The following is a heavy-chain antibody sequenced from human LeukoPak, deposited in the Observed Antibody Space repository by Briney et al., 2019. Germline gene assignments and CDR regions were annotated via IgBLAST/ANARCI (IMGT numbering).Heavy chain of an antibody. CDR3: ARVRCSSTSCPWGVDY. CDR1: GFTFSSYG. Sequence: GGSLRLSCAASGFTFSSYGMHWVRQAPGKGLEWVAVIWYDGSNKYYADSVKGRFTISRDNSKNTLYLQMNSLRAEDTAVYYCARVRCSSTSCPWGVDYWGQGTLVTVSS. V-gene: IGHV3-33*01. D-gene: IGHD2-2*01. CDR2: IWYDGSNK. J-gene: IGHJ4*02.